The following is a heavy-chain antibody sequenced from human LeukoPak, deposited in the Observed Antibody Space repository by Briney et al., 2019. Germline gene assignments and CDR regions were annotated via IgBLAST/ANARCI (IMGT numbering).Heavy chain of an antibody. Sequence: ASVKVSCKVSGYTFTDYYMHWVQQAPGKGLEWMGLVDPEGGETIYAEKFQGRVTITADTSTDTAYMELSSLRSEDTAVYYCATDRSPGVVFDYWGQGTLVTVSS. CDR3: ATDRSPGVVFDY. J-gene: IGHJ4*02. D-gene: IGHD3-3*01. V-gene: IGHV1-69-2*01. CDR2: VDPEGGET. CDR1: GYTFTDYY.